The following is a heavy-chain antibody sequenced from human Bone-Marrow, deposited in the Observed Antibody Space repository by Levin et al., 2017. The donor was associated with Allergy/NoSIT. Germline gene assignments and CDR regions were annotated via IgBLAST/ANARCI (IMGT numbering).Heavy chain of an antibody. CDR1: GDSISSTNW. CDR2: IYHSGSA. Sequence: PSETLSLTCAVSGDSISSTNWWSWVRQPPGKGLEWIAEIYHSGSANYNPSLRSRVTISLNKSKNQFSLKLRSVTAAATAAYYCARSSGSYYLDYWGQGTLVTVSS. CDR3: ARSSGSYYLDY. J-gene: IGHJ4*02. V-gene: IGHV4-4*02. D-gene: IGHD6-6*01.